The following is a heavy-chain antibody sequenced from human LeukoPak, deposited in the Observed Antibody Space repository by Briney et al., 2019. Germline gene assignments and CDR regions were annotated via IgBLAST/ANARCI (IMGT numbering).Heavy chain of an antibody. V-gene: IGHV3-53*01. J-gene: IGHJ6*03. D-gene: IGHD4-23*01. CDR2: IYSGGST. CDR3: ATTVVTPYYYYYMDV. Sequence: GGSLRLSCAASGFTVSSNYMSWVRQAPGKGLEWVSVIYSGGSTYYADSVKGRFTISRDNSKNTLYLQMNSLRAEDTAVYYCATTVVTPYYYYYMDVWGKGTTVTVSS. CDR1: GFTVSSNY.